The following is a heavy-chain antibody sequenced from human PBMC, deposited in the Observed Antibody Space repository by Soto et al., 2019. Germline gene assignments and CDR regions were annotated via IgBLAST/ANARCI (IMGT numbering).Heavy chain of an antibody. D-gene: IGHD3-3*01. V-gene: IGHV1-3*01. J-gene: IGHJ4*02. CDR2: INAGNGNT. CDR3: ARSFSYYDFWSGYTFDY. Sequence: ASVKVSCKASGYTFTSYAMHWVRQAPGQRLEWMGWINAGNGNTKYSQKFQGRVTITRDTSASTAYMELSSLRSEDTAVYYCARSFSYYDFWSGYTFDYWGQGTLVTVSS. CDR1: GYTFTSYA.